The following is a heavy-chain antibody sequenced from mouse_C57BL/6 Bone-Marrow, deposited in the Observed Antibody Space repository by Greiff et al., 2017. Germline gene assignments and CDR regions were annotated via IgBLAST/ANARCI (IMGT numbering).Heavy chain of an antibody. CDR3: ARSDGGWCDY. V-gene: IGHV14-2*01. CDR1: GFNIKDYY. J-gene: IGHJ2*01. Sequence: EVHLVESGAELVKPGASVKLSCTASGFNIKDYYMHWVKQRPEQGLEWIGRIDPEDGETKYAPKFQGKATITADTSSSTAYLQLSSLTSEDTAVYYCARSDGGWCDYWGQGTALTVSA. CDR2: IDPEDGET. D-gene: IGHD1-1*02.